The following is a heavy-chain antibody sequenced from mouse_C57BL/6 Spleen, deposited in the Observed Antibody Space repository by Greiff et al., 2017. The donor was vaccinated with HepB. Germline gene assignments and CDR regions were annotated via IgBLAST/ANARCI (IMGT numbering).Heavy chain of an antibody. CDR1: GYAFSSSW. D-gene: IGHD1-1*01. V-gene: IGHV1-82*01. Sequence: QVQLKESGPELVKPGASVKISCKASGYAFSSSWMNWVKQRPGKGLEWIGRIYPGDGDTNYNGKFKGKATLTADKSSSTAYMQLSSLTSEDSAVYFCAVYYYGSSYVYYFDYWGQGTTLTVSS. J-gene: IGHJ2*01. CDR2: IYPGDGDT. CDR3: AVYYYGSSYVYYFDY.